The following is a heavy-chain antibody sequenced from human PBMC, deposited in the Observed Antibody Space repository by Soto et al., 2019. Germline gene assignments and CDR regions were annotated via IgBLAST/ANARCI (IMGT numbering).Heavy chain of an antibody. Sequence: GGSLILSCAASGFTFDDYAMHWVRQAPGKGLEWVSLISGDGGSTYYADSVKGRFTISRDNSKNSLYLQMNSLRTEDTALYYCAKDIRMTTLIDYWGQGTLVTVSS. CDR3: AKDIRMTTLIDY. V-gene: IGHV3-43*02. CDR2: ISGDGGST. J-gene: IGHJ4*02. CDR1: GFTFDDYA. D-gene: IGHD4-17*01.